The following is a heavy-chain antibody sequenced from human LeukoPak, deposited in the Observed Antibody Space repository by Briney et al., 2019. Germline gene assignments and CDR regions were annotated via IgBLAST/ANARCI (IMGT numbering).Heavy chain of an antibody. V-gene: IGHV3-48*01. J-gene: IGHJ3*02. CDR3: ARKSSEGAFDI. D-gene: IGHD2-15*01. Sequence: GGSLRLSCAASGFTFSSYSMNWVRQAPGKGLEWVSYISSSSSTIYYADSVKGRFTISRDNAKNSLYLQMNSLRAEDTAVHYCARKSSEGAFDIWGQGTMVTVSS. CDR2: ISSSSSTI. CDR1: GFTFSSYS.